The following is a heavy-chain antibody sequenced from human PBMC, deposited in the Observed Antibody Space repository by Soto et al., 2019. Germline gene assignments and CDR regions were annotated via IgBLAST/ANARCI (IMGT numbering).Heavy chain of an antibody. CDR1: GFTFSSYA. CDR2: ISGSGGST. J-gene: IGHJ6*02. Sequence: EVQLLESGGGLVQPGGSLRLSCAASGFTFSSYAMSWVRRAPGKGLEWVSAISGSGGSTYYADSVKGRFTISRDNSKNTLYLQMNSLRAEDTAVYYCAKDGRAYYDFWSGYYSSYYYYYGMDVWGQGTTVTVSS. CDR3: AKDGRAYYDFWSGYYSSYYYYYGMDV. D-gene: IGHD3-3*01. V-gene: IGHV3-23*01.